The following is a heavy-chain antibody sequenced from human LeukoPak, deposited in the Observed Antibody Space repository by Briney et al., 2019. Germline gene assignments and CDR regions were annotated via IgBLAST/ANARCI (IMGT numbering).Heavy chain of an antibody. D-gene: IGHD3-22*01. CDR2: INPNSGGT. V-gene: IGHV1-2*02. Sequence: GSVKVSCKASGYTFTGYYILWVLQPPGQGGEGMGWINPNSGGTNYAQKFQGRVTMTRDTSISTAYMELSRLRSDDTAVYYCARDRPRYYYDSRIPYYYYYGMDVWGQGTTVTVSS. CDR1: GYTFTGYY. J-gene: IGHJ6*02. CDR3: ARDRPRYYYDSRIPYYYYYGMDV.